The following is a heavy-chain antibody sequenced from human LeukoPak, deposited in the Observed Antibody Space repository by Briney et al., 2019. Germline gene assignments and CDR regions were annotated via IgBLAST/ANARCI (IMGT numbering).Heavy chain of an antibody. J-gene: IGHJ6*03. CDR1: GFTSSSYW. V-gene: IGHV3-7*01. CDR3: ARGRPNYDFWSGYWWDYYYYYMDV. Sequence: PGGSLRLSCAASGFTSSSYWMSWVRQAPGKGLEWVANIKQDGSEKYYVDSVKGRFTISRDNAKNSLYLQMNRLRAEDTAVYYCARGRPNYDFWSGYWWDYYYYYMDVWGKGTTVTVSS. D-gene: IGHD3-3*01. CDR2: IKQDGSEK.